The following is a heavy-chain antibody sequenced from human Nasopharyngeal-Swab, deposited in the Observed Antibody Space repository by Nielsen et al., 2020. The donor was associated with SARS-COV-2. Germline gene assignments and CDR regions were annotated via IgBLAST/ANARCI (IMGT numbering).Heavy chain of an antibody. J-gene: IGHJ4*02. Sequence: WVRQAPGQGLEWMGWISAYNGNTNYAQKLQGRVTMTTDTSTSTAYMELRSLRSDDTAVYYCVRDDYDILTGYYTGGIYWGQGTLVTVSS. CDR2: ISAYNGNT. CDR3: VRDDYDILTGYYTGGIY. D-gene: IGHD3-9*01. V-gene: IGHV1-18*01.